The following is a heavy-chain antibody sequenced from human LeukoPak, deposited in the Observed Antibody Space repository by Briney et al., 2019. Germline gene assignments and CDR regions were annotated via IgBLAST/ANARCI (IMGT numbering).Heavy chain of an antibody. Sequence: ASVKVSCKASGYTFTNYGISWVRQAPGQGLEWMGWMSALNGNTNYQHKFQGRVTMTTDTSTSTAYMELRSLRSDDTAVYYCARTWGSGYYYAPDYWGQGTLVTVSS. CDR1: GYTFTNYG. CDR2: MSALNGNT. CDR3: ARTWGSGYYYAPDY. V-gene: IGHV1-18*01. J-gene: IGHJ4*02. D-gene: IGHD3-22*01.